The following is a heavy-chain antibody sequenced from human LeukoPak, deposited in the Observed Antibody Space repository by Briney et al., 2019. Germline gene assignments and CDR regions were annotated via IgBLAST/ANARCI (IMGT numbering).Heavy chain of an antibody. Sequence: ASVKVSCKASGYTFTSYAMGWVRQAPGHGLEWMGWINTNTGHPTYAQGFTGRFVFSLDTSVSTAYLQISSLEAEDTAVYYCASFFCISAVCCYSDYWGQGTLVTVSS. V-gene: IGHV7-4-1*02. CDR3: ASFFCISAVCCYSDY. D-gene: IGHD2-8*01. J-gene: IGHJ4*02. CDR2: INTNTGHP. CDR1: GYTFTSYA.